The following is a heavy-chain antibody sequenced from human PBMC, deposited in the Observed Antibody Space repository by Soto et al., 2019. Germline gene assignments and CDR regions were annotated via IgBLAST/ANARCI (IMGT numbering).Heavy chain of an antibody. CDR3: ARDYYGWIDL. V-gene: IGHV4-34*01. D-gene: IGHD3-10*01. CDR1: GGSFSGYY. CDR2: INHSGST. J-gene: IGHJ5*02. Sequence: SETLSLTCAVYGGSFSGYYWSWIRQPPGKGLEWIGEINHSGSTNYNPSLKSRVTISVDTSKNQFSLKLSSVTAADTAVYYCARDYYGWIDLPGQGTLVTVSS.